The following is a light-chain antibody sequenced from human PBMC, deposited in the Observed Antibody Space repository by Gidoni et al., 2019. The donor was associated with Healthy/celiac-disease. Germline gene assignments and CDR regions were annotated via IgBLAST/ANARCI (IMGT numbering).Light chain of an antibody. CDR1: QDISHY. V-gene: IGKV1-33*01. Sequence: DIQMTQSPSSLSASVGDRVTITCQASQDISHYLNWDQQKPGKAPKLLIYDASNLETGVPSRFSGSGAGTDFTFTISSLQPEDIATYYCQQYDNLPITFGQGTRLEIK. CDR2: DAS. CDR3: QQYDNLPIT. J-gene: IGKJ5*01.